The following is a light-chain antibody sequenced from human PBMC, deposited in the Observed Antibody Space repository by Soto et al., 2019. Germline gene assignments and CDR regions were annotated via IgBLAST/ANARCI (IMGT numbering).Light chain of an antibody. Sequence: EIVLTQSPGTLSLSPGERATLQCRASQTFDSYLAWFQQKPGHAPRLLIYGASGRATGIPDRFSGSGSGTEFTLTISRLDPEDLAVYYCQQYGRSPWTFGQGTTVEIK. CDR3: QQYGRSPWT. CDR1: QTFDSY. J-gene: IGKJ1*01. V-gene: IGKV3-20*01. CDR2: GAS.